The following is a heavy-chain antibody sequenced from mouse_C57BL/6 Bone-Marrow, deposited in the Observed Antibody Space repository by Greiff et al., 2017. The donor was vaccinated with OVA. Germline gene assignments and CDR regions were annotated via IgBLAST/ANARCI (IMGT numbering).Heavy chain of an antibody. Sequence: EVKVEESGEGLVKPGGSLKLSCAASGFTFSSYAMSWVRQTPEKGLEWVAYISSGGDYIYYADTVKGRFTISRDNARNTLYLQMSSLKSEDTAMYYCTRLLDAMDYWGQGTSVTVSS. CDR2: ISSGGDYI. CDR1: GFTFSSYA. V-gene: IGHV5-9-1*02. J-gene: IGHJ4*01. D-gene: IGHD2-1*01. CDR3: TRLLDAMDY.